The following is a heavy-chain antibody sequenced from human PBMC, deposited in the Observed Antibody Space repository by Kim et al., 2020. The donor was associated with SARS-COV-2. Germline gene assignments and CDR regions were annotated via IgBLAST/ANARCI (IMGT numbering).Heavy chain of an antibody. V-gene: IGHV4-59*01. CDR2: GNT. J-gene: IGHJ2*01. Sequence: GNTRYNPPLESRLTISLDKSRNQFSLNLRSVTAADTAVYFCARRNCFDLWGRGTLVTVSS. CDR3: ARRNCFDL.